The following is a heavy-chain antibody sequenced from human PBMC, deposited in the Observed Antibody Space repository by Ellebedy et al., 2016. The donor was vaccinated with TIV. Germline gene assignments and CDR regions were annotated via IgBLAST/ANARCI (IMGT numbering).Heavy chain of an antibody. V-gene: IGHV4-59*08. CDR1: GGSMRNNY. CDR3: AKRKGIQFEYAMDV. CDR2: IYYSGST. Sequence: MPGGSLRLSCTVSGGSMRNNYWSWIRKPPGKGLEGIGYIYYSGSTNSNPSLRSRVTISVDTSKNQFSLRLTSVTAADTDVYYCAKRKGIQFEYAMDVWGQGTTVTVSS. D-gene: IGHD5-18*01. J-gene: IGHJ6*02.